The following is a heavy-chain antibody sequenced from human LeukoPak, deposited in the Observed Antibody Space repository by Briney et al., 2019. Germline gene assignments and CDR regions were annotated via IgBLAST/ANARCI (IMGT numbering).Heavy chain of an antibody. CDR2: ISSSSSYR. J-gene: IGHJ3*02. V-gene: IGHV3-21*04. CDR3: AKDILRLLWFGEGVITRGAFDI. Sequence: GGSLRLSCTGSGFTFSSYSMNWVRQAPGKGLEWVSSISSSSSYRYYEESVKGRFSISRDNAKNSLYLQMNSLRAEDTALYYCAKDILRLLWFGEGVITRGAFDIWGQGTMVTVSS. CDR1: GFTFSSYS. D-gene: IGHD3-10*01.